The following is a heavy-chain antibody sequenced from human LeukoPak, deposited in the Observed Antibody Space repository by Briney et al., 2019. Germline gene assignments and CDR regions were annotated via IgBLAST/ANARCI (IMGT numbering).Heavy chain of an antibody. D-gene: IGHD3-9*01. Sequence: GGSLRLSCAASGFTFSSYGMHWVRQAPGKGLEWVAVISYDGSNKYYADSVKGRFTISRDNSKNTLYLQMNSLRAEDTAVYYCAREGSYDILTGSASRVVYYYYGMDVWGQGTTVTVSS. CDR1: GFTFSSYG. CDR3: AREGSYDILTGSASRVVYYYYGMDV. CDR2: ISYDGSNK. J-gene: IGHJ6*02. V-gene: IGHV3-30*03.